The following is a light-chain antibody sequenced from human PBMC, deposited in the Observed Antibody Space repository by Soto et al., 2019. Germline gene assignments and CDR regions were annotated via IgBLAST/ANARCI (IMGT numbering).Light chain of an antibody. CDR2: LGS. Sequence: DIVMTQSPLSLPVTPGEPASISCRSSQSLLHLNGYNSLDWYLQKPGQSPQLLIYLGSNRASGVPDRFSGSGSGADFTLNISRLEAEDVGIYYCMQALQTPWTFGQGTKVDIK. CDR1: QSLLHLNGYNS. V-gene: IGKV2-28*01. CDR3: MQALQTPWT. J-gene: IGKJ1*01.